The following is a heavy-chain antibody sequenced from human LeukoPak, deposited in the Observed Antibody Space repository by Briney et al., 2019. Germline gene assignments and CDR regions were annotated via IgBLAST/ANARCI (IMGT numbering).Heavy chain of an antibody. CDR2: IKQDGSEK. D-gene: IGHD4-23*01. Sequence: GGSLRLSCAASGFTFSSYWMSWVRQAPGKGLEWVANIKQDGSEKYYVDSVKGRFTISRDNAKNSLYLQMNSLRAEDTAVYYCACHDYGGPNHLGFDYWGQGTLVTVSS. CDR1: GFTFSSYW. CDR3: ACHDYGGPNHLGFDY. J-gene: IGHJ4*02. V-gene: IGHV3-7*03.